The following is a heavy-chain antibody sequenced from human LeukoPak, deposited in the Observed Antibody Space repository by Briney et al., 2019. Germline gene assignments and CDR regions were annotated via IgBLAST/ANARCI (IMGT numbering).Heavy chain of an antibody. Sequence: PSETLSLTCTVSGGSISSGGYYWSWIRQPPGKGLEWIGEINHSGSTNYNPSLKSRVTISVDTSKNQFSLKLSSVTAADTAVYYCARSWVHYDFWSGYLVWGQGTLVTVSS. CDR2: INHSGST. J-gene: IGHJ4*02. V-gene: IGHV4-39*07. D-gene: IGHD3-3*01. CDR1: GGSISSGGYY. CDR3: ARSWVHYDFWSGYLV.